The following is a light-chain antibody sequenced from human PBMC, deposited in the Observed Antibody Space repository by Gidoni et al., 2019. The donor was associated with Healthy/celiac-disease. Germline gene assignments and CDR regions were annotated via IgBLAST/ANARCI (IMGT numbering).Light chain of an antibody. CDR3: QSYDSSLSGPRVV. CDR1: SPNLGAGYD. Sequence: SVLTQPPPVSGAPGQRVTISCTGSSPNLGAGYDVHWYQQLPGTAPKLLLYGNSNRPSGVPDRFSGSKSGTSASLAITGLQAEDAADYYCQSYDSSLSGPRVVFGGGTKLTVL. V-gene: IGLV1-40*01. CDR2: GNS. J-gene: IGLJ2*01.